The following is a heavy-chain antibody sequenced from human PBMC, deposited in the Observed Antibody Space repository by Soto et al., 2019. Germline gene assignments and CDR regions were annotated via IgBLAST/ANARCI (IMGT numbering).Heavy chain of an antibody. CDR1: GGSISSSSYY. D-gene: IGHD3-3*01. CDR2: IYYSGST. Sequence: PSEPLSLTCTVSGGSISSSSYYWGWIRQPPGKGLEWIGSIYYSGSTYYNPSLKSRVTISVDTSKNQFSLKLSSVTAADTAVYYCARQKLTIFGVVIAHYYYYYGMDVWGQGTTVTVSS. CDR3: ARQKLTIFGVVIAHYYYYYGMDV. V-gene: IGHV4-39*01. J-gene: IGHJ6*02.